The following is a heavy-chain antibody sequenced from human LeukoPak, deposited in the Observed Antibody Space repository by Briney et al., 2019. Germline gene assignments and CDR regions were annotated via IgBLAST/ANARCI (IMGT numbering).Heavy chain of an antibody. CDR1: GGSISSSSNY. CDR3: ARNLGYSGSHWFDP. Sequence: SETLSLTCTVSGGSISSSSNYWGWIRQPPGKGLEWIGCLYHSGSANYNPSLKSRVTISVDTSKNQFYLKLSSMTAADTAFYYCARNLGYSGSHWFDPWGQGTLVTVSS. CDR2: LYHSGSA. D-gene: IGHD5-18*01. V-gene: IGHV4-61*05. J-gene: IGHJ5*02.